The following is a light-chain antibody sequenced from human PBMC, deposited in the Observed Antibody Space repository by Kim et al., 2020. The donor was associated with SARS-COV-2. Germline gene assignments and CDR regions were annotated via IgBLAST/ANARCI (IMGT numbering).Light chain of an antibody. J-gene: IGKJ4*01. Sequence: LSAAERATRSCRASQTVSTTHFAWYQQKPGQAPRLLIYAASTRATGIPDRFSGGGSGTDFTLTITRLEPEDFAVYYCQQYGGSATFGGGTKVDIK. CDR2: AAS. CDR1: QTVSTTH. V-gene: IGKV3-20*01. CDR3: QQYGGSAT.